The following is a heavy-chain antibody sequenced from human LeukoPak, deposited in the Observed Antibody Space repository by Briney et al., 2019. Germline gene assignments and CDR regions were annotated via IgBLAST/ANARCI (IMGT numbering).Heavy chain of an antibody. CDR3: GREGDRRYHYDSCGREDPFEM. D-gene: IGHD3-22*01. CDR1: GYTFTNYG. Sequence: ASVKVSCKASGYTFTNYGISWVRQAPGPGLEWMGWISGYIGYTNYAQKLQGRVTMTTNTATSTDYREVRSLRADHTAVYYCGREGDRRYHYDSCGREDPFEMWGQGTMVTVSS. CDR2: ISGYIGYT. V-gene: IGHV1-18*01. J-gene: IGHJ3*02.